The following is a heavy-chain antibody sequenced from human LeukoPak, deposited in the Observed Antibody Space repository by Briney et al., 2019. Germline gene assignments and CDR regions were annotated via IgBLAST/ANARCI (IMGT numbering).Heavy chain of an antibody. CDR1: GASISSYY. V-gene: IGHV4-59*01. D-gene: IGHD4-23*01. Sequence: SETLSPACTVSGASISSYYWSWIRQPPGKGLEWIGYLYNTRNTYYNPSLKSRVTISVDTSKNQFSLKVSSVTAADTAVYYCAREKNGNEPFDYWGQGTLVTVSS. J-gene: IGHJ4*02. CDR2: LYNTRNT. CDR3: AREKNGNEPFDY.